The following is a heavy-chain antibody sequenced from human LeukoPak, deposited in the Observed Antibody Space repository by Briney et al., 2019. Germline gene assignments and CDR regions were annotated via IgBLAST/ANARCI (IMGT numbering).Heavy chain of an antibody. CDR1: GYTFTGYH. D-gene: IGHD6-13*01. J-gene: IGHJ4*02. V-gene: IGHV1-2*02. CDR2: INPNTGGT. Sequence: ASVKVSCKASGYTFTGYHMHWVRQAPGQGLEWMGWINPNTGGTKYAQNLQGRVTMTRDTSISTAYMELSRLTSDDTAVYYCVREAAPAGRGKIFDYWGQGTLVTVSS. CDR3: VREAAPAGRGKIFDY.